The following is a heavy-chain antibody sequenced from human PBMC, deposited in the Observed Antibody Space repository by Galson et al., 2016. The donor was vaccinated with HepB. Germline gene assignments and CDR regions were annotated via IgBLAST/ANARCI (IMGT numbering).Heavy chain of an antibody. J-gene: IGHJ4*02. CDR2: ISYDANNK. CDR1: GFIFSNCG. CDR3: AKATYSGTYFES. D-gene: IGHD3-10*01. V-gene: IGHV3-30*18. Sequence: SLRLSCAASGFIFSNCGMHWVRRAPGKGLEWVAVISYDANNKYYEDSVKGRFTISRDNSRNTLYLQLNSLRGDDTAVYYCAKATYSGTYFESWGQGTLVTVSS.